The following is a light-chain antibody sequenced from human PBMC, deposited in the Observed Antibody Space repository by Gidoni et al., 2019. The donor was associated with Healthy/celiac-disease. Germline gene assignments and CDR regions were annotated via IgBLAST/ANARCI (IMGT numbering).Light chain of an antibody. CDR3: QQSYSTPLYT. J-gene: IGKJ2*01. CDR1: QSISSY. Sequence: DIKMTQSPSSLSASVGDRVTITCRASQSISSYLNWYQQKPGKAPKLLIYAASSLQSGVPSRFSGSGPGTDFTLTISSRQPEDLATYYCQQSYSTPLYTFGQXTKLEIK. V-gene: IGKV1-39*01. CDR2: AAS.